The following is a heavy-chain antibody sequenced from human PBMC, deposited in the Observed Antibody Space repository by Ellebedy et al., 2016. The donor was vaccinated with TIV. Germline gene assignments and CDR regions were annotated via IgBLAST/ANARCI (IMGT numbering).Heavy chain of an antibody. CDR3: ARMYYYGSGSYFDL. J-gene: IGHJ2*01. CDR2: IYYSGST. D-gene: IGHD3-10*01. V-gene: IGHV4-39*01. CDR1: GGSISSSSYY. Sequence: MPSETLSLTCTVSGGSISSSSYYWGWIRQPPGKGLEWIGSIYYSGSTYYNPSLKSRVTISVDTSKNQFSLKLSSVTAADTAVYYCARMYYYGSGSYFDLWGRGTLVTVSS.